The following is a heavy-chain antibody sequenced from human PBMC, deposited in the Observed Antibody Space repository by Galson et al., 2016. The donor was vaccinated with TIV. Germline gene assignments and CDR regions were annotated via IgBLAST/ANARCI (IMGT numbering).Heavy chain of an antibody. V-gene: IGHV3-23*01. Sequence: SLRLSCAGSGFSFNKYAMSWVRQTPERGLEWISNINAGGGITNYADSVKGRFTMSRDNSKNTLYLHMNDLRGDDTDIYFCAKDALEWTVRGQLVNWGQGTRVTVSS. CDR2: INAGGGIT. CDR1: GFSFNKYA. CDR3: AKDALEWTVRGQLVN. J-gene: IGHJ1*01. D-gene: IGHD3-10*01.